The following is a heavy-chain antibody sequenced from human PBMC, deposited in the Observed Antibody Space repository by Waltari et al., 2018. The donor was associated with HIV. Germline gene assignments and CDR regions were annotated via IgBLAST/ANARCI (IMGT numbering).Heavy chain of an antibody. CDR2: IKSGAEGGTT. D-gene: IGHD3-22*01. CDR3: TTLWYSYDSTDY. J-gene: IGHJ4*02. V-gene: IGHV3-15*01. Sequence: GLEWVGRIKSGAEGGTTDYAAAVKGRFTISRDDSKHTLYLQMDSLKTEDTAVYYCTTLWYSYDSTDYWGQGTLVTVSS.